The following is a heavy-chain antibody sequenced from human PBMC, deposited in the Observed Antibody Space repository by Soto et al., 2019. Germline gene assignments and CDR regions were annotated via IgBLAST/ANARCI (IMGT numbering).Heavy chain of an antibody. CDR1: GYTFTGYY. V-gene: IGHV1-2*04. J-gene: IGHJ3*02. Sequence: VASVKVSCKASGYTFTGYYMHWVRQAPGQGLEWMGWINPNSGGTNYAQKFQGWVTMTRDTSISTAYMELSRLRSDDTAVYYCAREDYGVLDAFDIWGQGTMVTVSS. D-gene: IGHD4-17*01. CDR3: AREDYGVLDAFDI. CDR2: INPNSGGT.